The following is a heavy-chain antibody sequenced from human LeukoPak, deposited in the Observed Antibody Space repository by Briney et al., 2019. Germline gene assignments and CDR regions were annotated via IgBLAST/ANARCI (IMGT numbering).Heavy chain of an antibody. CDR1: GFTYSSYE. V-gene: IGHV3-48*03. CDR3: AELGITMIGGV. J-gene: IGHJ6*04. D-gene: IGHD3-10*02. Sequence: GGSLRLSCAASGFTYSSYEMNWVRQAAGKGLEWVSYISSSGSTIYYADSVKGRFTISRDNAKNSLYLQMNSLRAEDTAVYYCAELGITMIGGVWGKGTTVTISS. CDR2: ISSSGSTI.